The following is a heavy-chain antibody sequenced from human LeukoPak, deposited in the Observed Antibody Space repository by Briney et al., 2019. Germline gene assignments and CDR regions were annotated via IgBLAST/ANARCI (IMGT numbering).Heavy chain of an antibody. Sequence: PGGSLRLSCAASGFTFSSYAMSWVRQAPGKGLEWVSTISGAGSSTFYADSVRGRFTISRDNSQNTLYLQVNSLRAEDTAVYYCAKLRYCTTISCYDAFDMWGQGTMVTVSS. J-gene: IGHJ3*02. CDR1: GFTFSSYA. D-gene: IGHD2-2*01. CDR2: ISGAGSST. V-gene: IGHV3-23*01. CDR3: AKLRYCTTISCYDAFDM.